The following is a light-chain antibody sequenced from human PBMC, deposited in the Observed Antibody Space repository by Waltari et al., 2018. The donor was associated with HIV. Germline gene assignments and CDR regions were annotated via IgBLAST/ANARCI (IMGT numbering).Light chain of an antibody. CDR3: SSYAGSNNLV. CDR2: EVT. CDR1: SSDVGGYNF. J-gene: IGLJ2*01. Sequence: QSALTQPPSASGSPGQSVTISCTGTSSDVGGYNFVSWYQQHPGKAPRLMIFEVTKRPSGVPARFSGSNSGNTASLTCSGLQADDEADYYCSSYAGSNNLVFGGGTKLTVL. V-gene: IGLV2-8*01.